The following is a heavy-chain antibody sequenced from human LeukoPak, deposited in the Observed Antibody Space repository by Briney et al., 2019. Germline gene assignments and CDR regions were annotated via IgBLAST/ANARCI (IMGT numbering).Heavy chain of an antibody. CDR2: IKSKTGGGTT. Sequence: PGGSLRLSCAASGFTFSNAWMSWVRQAPGKGLEWVGRIKSKTGGGTTDYAAPVKGRFTISRDDSKNTLYLQMNSLKTEDTAVYYCTTDPNCSSTSCWPYYYYYMDVWGKGTTVTVSS. CDR1: GFTFSNAW. J-gene: IGHJ6*03. D-gene: IGHD2-2*01. V-gene: IGHV3-15*01. CDR3: TTDPNCSSTSCWPYYYYYMDV.